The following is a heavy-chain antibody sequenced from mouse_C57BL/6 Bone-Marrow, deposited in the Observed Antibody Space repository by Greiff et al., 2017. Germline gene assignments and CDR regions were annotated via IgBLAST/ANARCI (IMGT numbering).Heavy chain of an antibody. D-gene: IGHD4-1*01. CDR2: IDPSDSYT. J-gene: IGHJ3*01. CDR3: ARPGAGTSWFAY. CDR1: GYTFTSYW. V-gene: IGHV1-59*01. Sequence: QVQLQQPGAELVRPGTSVKLSCKASGYTFTSYWMHWVKQRPGQGLEWIGVIDPSDSYTNYNQKFKGKATLTVDTSSSTAYMQLSSLTSEDSAVYYCARPGAGTSWFAYWGQGTLVTVSA.